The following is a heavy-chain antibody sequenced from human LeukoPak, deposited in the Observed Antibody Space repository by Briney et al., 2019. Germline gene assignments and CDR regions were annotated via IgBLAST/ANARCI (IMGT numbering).Heavy chain of an antibody. CDR1: GGSISSSSYY. D-gene: IGHD3-22*01. CDR2: IYTSGST. CDR3: ARSGGLWLLTYYFDY. Sequence: SETLSLTCTVSGGSISSSSYYWGWIRQPAGKGLEWIGRIYTSGSTNYNPSLKSRVTISVDTSKNQLSLKLSSVTAADTAVYFCARSGGLWLLTYYFDYWGQGTLVTVSS. J-gene: IGHJ4*02. V-gene: IGHV4-61*02.